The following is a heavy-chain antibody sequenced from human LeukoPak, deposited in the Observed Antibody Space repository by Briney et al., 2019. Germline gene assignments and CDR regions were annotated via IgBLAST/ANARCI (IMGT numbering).Heavy chain of an antibody. CDR2: IRCKAQNYPT. V-gene: IGHV3-73*01. Sequence: GGSLRLSCGAWGLPFSGSAVHGAPRASGRGREWVGRIRCKAQNYPTGYAAWVHGRFTISRDDSKNMAYLQMNSLKTEDTALYYCTRPGGNFDYWGQGTLVTVSS. CDR3: TRPGGNFDY. CDR1: GLPFSGSA. D-gene: IGHD3-16*01. J-gene: IGHJ4*01.